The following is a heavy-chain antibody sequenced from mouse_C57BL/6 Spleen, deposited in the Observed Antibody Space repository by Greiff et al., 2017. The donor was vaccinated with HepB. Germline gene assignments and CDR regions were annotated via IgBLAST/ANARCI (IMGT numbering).Heavy chain of an antibody. V-gene: IGHV5-4*01. Sequence: EVQLVESGGGLVKPGGSLKLSCAASGFTFSSYAMSWVRQTPEKRLEWVATISDGGSYTYYPDNVKGRFTISRDNAKNNLYLQMSHLKSEDTAMYYCARDERARYSNYGVDYWGQGTSVTVSS. CDR3: ARDERARYSNYGVDY. J-gene: IGHJ4*01. D-gene: IGHD2-5*01. CDR2: ISDGGSYT. CDR1: GFTFSSYA.